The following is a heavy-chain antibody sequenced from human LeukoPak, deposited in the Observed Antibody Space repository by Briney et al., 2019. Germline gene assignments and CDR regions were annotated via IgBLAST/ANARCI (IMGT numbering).Heavy chain of an antibody. D-gene: IGHD3-22*01. V-gene: IGHV1-18*01. CDR3: ARSGNYYDSNGYYIDF. CDR1: GYTFTRYG. CDR2: ISAYNGNT. Sequence: ASVKVSCKASGYTFTRYGFSWVRQAPGRGLEWMGWISAYNGNTNYAQKFRGRVTMTTDTSTTTAYMELRSLRSDDTAVYYCARSGNYYDSNGYYIDFWGQGTLVTVSS. J-gene: IGHJ4*02.